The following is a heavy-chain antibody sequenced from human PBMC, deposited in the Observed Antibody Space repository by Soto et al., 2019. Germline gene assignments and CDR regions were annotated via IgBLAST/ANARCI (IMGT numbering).Heavy chain of an antibody. CDR2: IRWKSGSI. D-gene: IGHD2-2*01. J-gene: IGHJ4*02. V-gene: IGHV3-9*01. CDR1: GFTFDDYG. CDR3: AAISVVPAAEFDY. Sequence: EVQLVESGGTLVQPGRSLRLSCAVSGFTFDDYGMHWVRQAPGKGLEWVSGIRWKSGSIGYPDSVKGRFTISRDNAKNSLYLQMNSLRAEDTALYYCAAISVVPAAEFDYWGQGTLVTVSS.